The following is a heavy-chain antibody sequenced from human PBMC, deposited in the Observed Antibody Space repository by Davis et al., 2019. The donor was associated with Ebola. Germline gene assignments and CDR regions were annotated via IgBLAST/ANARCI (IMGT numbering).Heavy chain of an antibody. CDR1: GFTFTSYS. CDR2: ISGSGTGT. V-gene: IGHV3-23*01. J-gene: IGHJ6*02. D-gene: IGHD4-17*01. Sequence: GESLKISCAASGFTFTSYSMTWVRQAPGKGLEWVSGISGSGTGTYYAASVKGRFTFSRDNSKNTLYLQMNSLRAEDTAVYYCAKGSLYGSRSITAGVDVWGQGTTVTVSS. CDR3: AKGSLYGSRSITAGVDV.